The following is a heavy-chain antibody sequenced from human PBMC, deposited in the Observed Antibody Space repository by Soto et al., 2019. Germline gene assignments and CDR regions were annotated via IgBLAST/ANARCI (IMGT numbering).Heavy chain of an antibody. Sequence: GESLKISCKGSGYDFSNYWIGWLRQKPGKGLECMGIIYPGDPDPRYSPSFQGQVTISADKSISTAYLQWGSLKASDTAKYYCARRGDGYNAGDYYGLDVWGQGTTVTVSS. V-gene: IGHV5-51*01. CDR3: ARRGDGYNAGDYYGLDV. J-gene: IGHJ6*02. D-gene: IGHD5-12*01. CDR2: IYPGDPDP. CDR1: GYDFSNYW.